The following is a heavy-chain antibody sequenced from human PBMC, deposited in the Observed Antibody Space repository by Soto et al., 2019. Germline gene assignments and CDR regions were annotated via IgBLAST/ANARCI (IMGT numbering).Heavy chain of an antibody. Sequence: QVQLQESGPGLVKPSETLSLTCTVSGGSITRGGYYWSWIRQHPGKGLEWIGYIYNSGTTYYNPSLMSHVTISVDTSKNQSTLKLTSVTAADPAVYYCARDPDPWGQGTLGTVSS. V-gene: IGHV4-31*01. CDR3: ARDPDP. CDR2: IYNSGTT. CDR1: GGSITRGGYY. J-gene: IGHJ5*02.